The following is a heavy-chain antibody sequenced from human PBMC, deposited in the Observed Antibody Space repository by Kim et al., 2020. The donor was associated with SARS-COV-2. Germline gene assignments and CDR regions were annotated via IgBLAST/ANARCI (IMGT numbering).Heavy chain of an antibody. CDR2: ISYDGSNK. D-gene: IGHD3-16*02. Sequence: GGSLRLSCAASGFTFSSYAMHWVRQAPGKGLEWVAVISYDGSNKYYADSVKGRFTISRDNSKNTLYLQMNSLRAEDTAVYYCARGAITFGGVIVYYFDYWGQGTLVTVSS. V-gene: IGHV3-30*04. J-gene: IGHJ4*02. CDR1: GFTFSSYA. CDR3: ARGAITFGGVIVYYFDY.